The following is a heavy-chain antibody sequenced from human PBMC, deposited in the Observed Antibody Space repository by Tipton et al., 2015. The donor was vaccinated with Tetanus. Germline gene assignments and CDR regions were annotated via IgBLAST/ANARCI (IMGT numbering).Heavy chain of an antibody. V-gene: IGHV1-18*01. CDR3: ARGGATVRVGATITVRFDP. J-gene: IGHJ5*02. CDR1: GYTFTSYG. CDR2: ISAYNGNT. D-gene: IGHD1-26*01. Sequence: QLVQSGAEVKKPGASVKVSCKASGYTFTSYGISWVRQAPGQGLEWMGWISAYNGNTDYAQKLQGRVTMTTDTSTSTAYMELRSLGSDDTAVYYCARGGATVRVGATITVRFDPWGQGTLVTVSS.